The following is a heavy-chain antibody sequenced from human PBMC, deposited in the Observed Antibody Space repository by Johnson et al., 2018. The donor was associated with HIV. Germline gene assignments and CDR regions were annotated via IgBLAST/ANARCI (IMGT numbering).Heavy chain of an antibody. D-gene: IGHD3-22*01. V-gene: IGHV3-30*03. J-gene: IGHJ3*02. CDR1: GFTFSSYG. CDR2: ISYDGSNK. CDR3: ARVSSGGAFDI. Sequence: QVQLVESGGGVVQPGRSLRLSCAASGFTFSSYGMHWVRQAPGKGLEWVAVISYDGSNKYYADSVKGRFTISRDNSKNTLYLQMNSLRAGDTAVYYCARVSSGGAFDIWGQGTMVTVSS.